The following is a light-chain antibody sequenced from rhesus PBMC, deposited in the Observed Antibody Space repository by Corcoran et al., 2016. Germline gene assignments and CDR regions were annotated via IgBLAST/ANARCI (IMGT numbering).Light chain of an antibody. CDR1: QSVNSN. Sequence: ETVMTQSPATLSLSPGERATLACRASQSVNSNLAWDQQKPGQAPRLLIYDASNRATGIPHRFSGSGSGTDFTLTISSLEPEDVGVYYCQQESNWPLTFGGGTKVEIK. J-gene: IGKJ4*01. V-gene: IGKV3-35*01. CDR3: QQESNWPLT. CDR2: DAS.